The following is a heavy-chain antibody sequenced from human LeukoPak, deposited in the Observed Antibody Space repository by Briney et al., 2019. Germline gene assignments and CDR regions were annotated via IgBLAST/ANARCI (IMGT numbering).Heavy chain of an antibody. CDR3: ARHGGWLAPFGN. Sequence: SETLSLTCAVYSGSFSGYYWSWIRQPPGKGLEWIGYIFYSGSTNYNPSLKSRVTISVDTSKDQFSLNLSSVTAADTAVYYCARHGGWLAPFGNWGQGTLVTVSS. CDR2: IFYSGST. D-gene: IGHD3-16*01. V-gene: IGHV4-59*08. CDR1: SGSFSGYY. J-gene: IGHJ1*01.